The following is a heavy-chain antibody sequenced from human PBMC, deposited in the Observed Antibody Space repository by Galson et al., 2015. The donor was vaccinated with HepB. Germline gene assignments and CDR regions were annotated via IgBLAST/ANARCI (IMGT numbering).Heavy chain of an antibody. CDR2: ISSSSSYT. CDR1: GFTFSDYY. CDR3: AVKGAPVGAFDI. V-gene: IGHV3-11*06. Sequence: SLRLSCAASGFTFSDYYMSWIRQAPGKGLEWVSYISSSSSYTNYADSVKGRFTISRDNAKNSLYLQMNSLRAEDTAVYYCAVKGAPVGAFDIWGQGTMVTVSS. J-gene: IGHJ3*02.